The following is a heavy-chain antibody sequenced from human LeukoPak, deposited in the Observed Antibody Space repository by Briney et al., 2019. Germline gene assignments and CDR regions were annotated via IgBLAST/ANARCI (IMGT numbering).Heavy chain of an antibody. CDR1: GFTFDDYG. Sequence: PGGSVRLSCATSGFTFDDYGMSWVRQAPGEGLEWVSGIYWNGGSTGYADYVKGRFTISRDNAKNSLYLQMNSLRAEDTALYYCARTTAKVHFDYWGQGTLVTVSS. CDR3: ARTTAKVHFDY. D-gene: IGHD5-18*01. J-gene: IGHJ4*02. CDR2: IYWNGGST. V-gene: IGHV3-20*04.